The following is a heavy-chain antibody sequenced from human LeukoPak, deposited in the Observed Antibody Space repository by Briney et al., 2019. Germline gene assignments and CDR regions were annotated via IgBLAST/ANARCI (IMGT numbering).Heavy chain of an antibody. CDR2: ISSDGSTT. Sequence: GGSLRLSCAASGFTFSSYSMNWVRQAPGKGLVWVSHISSDGSTTNCADSVKGRFTISRDNAKNTLFLQMNSLRAEDTAVYYCVRDRAAKWGQGTLVTVSA. V-gene: IGHV3-74*01. CDR1: GFTFSSYS. CDR3: VRDRAAK. J-gene: IGHJ4*02.